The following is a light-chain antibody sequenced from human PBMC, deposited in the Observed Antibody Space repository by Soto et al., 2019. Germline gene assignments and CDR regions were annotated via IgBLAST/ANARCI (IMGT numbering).Light chain of an antibody. V-gene: IGLV1-40*01. J-gene: IGLJ1*01. CDR3: QSYDSSLSGYYV. CDR2: GST. Sequence: QSVLTRPPSMSGAPGQRVTISCTGTSSNIGADYDVHWYQQLPGTAPKLLIYGSTNRPSGVPDRFSGSKSGTSASLAITGLQAEDEADYYCQSYDSSLSGYYVFGTGTKLTVL. CDR1: SSNIGADYD.